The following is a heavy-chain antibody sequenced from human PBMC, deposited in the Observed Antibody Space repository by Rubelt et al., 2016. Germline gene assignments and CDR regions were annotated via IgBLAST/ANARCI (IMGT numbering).Heavy chain of an antibody. V-gene: IGHV4-39*01. CDR3: AVQDYDYYYGMDV. CDR1: GGSISSSSYY. J-gene: IGHJ6*02. Sequence: QLQLQESGPGLVKPSETLSLTCTVSGGSISSSSYYWGWIRQPPGKGLEWIGSIYYSGSTYYNPSLKSRVTISVDTSKNQFSLKLSSVTAADTAVYYCAVQDYDYYYGMDVWGQGTTVTVSS. CDR2: IYYSGST.